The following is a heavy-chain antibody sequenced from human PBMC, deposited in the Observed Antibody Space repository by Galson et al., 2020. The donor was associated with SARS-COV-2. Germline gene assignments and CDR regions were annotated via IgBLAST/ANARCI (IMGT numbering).Heavy chain of an antibody. D-gene: IGHD2-15*01. V-gene: IGHV3-7*03. CDR3: AREGSGYTRKGKIYYSYGLDV. CDR2: IKQDGSDK. CDR1: EFTYSNYW. Sequence: SLKISCAASEFTYSNYWMTWVRQAPGKGLEWVANIKQDGSDKYYVDSVKGRFTISRDNSKNSLYLQMNSLRAEDTAVYYCAREGSGYTRKGKIYYSYGLDVWGQGTTVPSP. J-gene: IGHJ6*02.